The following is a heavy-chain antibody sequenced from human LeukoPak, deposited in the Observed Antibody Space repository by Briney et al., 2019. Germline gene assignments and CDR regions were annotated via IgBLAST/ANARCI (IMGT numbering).Heavy chain of an antibody. V-gene: IGHV3-48*01. D-gene: IGHD6-13*01. J-gene: IGHJ4*02. Sequence: PGGSLRLSCAASGFTFSSYSMNWVRQAPGRGLEWVSYISSSSSTIYYADSVKGRFTISRDNSKNTLFLQMNSLRAEDTAVYFCARDNYSSSWYKGEFVYWGQGTLVTVSS. CDR3: ARDNYSSSWYKGEFVY. CDR1: GFTFSSYS. CDR2: ISSSSSTI.